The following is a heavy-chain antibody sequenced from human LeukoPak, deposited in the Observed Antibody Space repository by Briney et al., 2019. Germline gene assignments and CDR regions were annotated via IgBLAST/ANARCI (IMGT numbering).Heavy chain of an antibody. CDR2: ISSRDGAI. Sequence: GGSLRLSCAASGFTFSDYYMTWIRQAPGKGLEWLSHISSRDGAIDYADSVKGRFTISRDNSKNTLYLQMNSLRAADTAIYYCASPGIAVAVGPWGQGTLVIVSS. D-gene: IGHD6-19*01. J-gene: IGHJ5*02. CDR1: GFTFSDYY. V-gene: IGHV3-11*01. CDR3: ASPGIAVAVGP.